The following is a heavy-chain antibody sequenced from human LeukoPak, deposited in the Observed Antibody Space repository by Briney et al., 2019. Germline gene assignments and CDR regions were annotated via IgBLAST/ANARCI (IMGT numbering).Heavy chain of an antibody. Sequence: SETLSLTCTVSGGSISSHYWSWIRQPPGKGLEWIGYIYYSGSTNYNPSLKSRVTISVDTSKNQFSLKLSSVTAADTAVYYCARHYISSWSYFDYWGQGTLVTVSS. V-gene: IGHV4-59*08. CDR2: IYYSGST. D-gene: IGHD6-13*01. CDR1: GGSISSHY. J-gene: IGHJ4*02. CDR3: ARHYISSWSYFDY.